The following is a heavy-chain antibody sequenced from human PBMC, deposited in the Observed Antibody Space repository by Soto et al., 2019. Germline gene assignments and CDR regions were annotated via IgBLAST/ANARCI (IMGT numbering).Heavy chain of an antibody. CDR3: ARGVQGSRYFDL. CDR2: ITNDGTDT. V-gene: IGHV3-74*01. J-gene: IGHJ2*01. CDR1: GYVFSSYW. Sequence: EVQLVDSGGGLVQPGGSLRLSCAASGYVFSSYWMHWVRQVPGKGPVWVSRITNDGTDTSYADFVNGRFTISRDNARSSLYLQLNSLSVEDTAVYYCARGVQGSRYFDLRGGGTLVNVSS.